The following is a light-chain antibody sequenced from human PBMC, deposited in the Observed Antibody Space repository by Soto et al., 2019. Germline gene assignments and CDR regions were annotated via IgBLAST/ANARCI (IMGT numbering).Light chain of an antibody. CDR1: SSDVGGYNY. CDR3: SSYTSSSLHV. V-gene: IGLV2-14*03. J-gene: IGLJ1*01. CDR2: DVS. Sequence: QSALTQPASVSGSPGQSITIACTGTSSDVGGYNYVSWYQQHPGKAPKLMIYDVSNRPSGVSNRFSGSKSGNTASLTISGLQAEDEPDYYCSSYTSSSLHVFGTGTKVTVL.